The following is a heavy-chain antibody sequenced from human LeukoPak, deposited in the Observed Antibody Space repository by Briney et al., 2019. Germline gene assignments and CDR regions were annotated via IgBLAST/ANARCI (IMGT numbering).Heavy chain of an antibody. Sequence: GESLKISCKGSGYSFTSYWIGWVRQMPGKGLEWMGIIYPGDSDTRYSPSFQGQVTISADKSISTAYLQWSSLKASDTAMYYCARHHSTYGSGFDYWGQGTLVTVSP. CDR3: ARHHSTYGSGFDY. CDR2: IYPGDSDT. CDR1: GYSFTSYW. J-gene: IGHJ4*02. V-gene: IGHV5-51*01. D-gene: IGHD3-10*01.